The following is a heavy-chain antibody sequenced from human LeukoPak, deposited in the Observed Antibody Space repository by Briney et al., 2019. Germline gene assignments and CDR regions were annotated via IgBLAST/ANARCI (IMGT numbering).Heavy chain of an antibody. CDR1: GFTFDDYG. CDR2: INWNGDNT. D-gene: IGHD1-26*01. J-gene: IGHJ5*02. Sequence: PGGSLRLSCAASGFTFDDYGMSWVRQGPGKGLEWVSGINWNGDNTGYADSVKGRFTIFRDNAKNSLYLEMDSLRVEGTALYYCARTSDGNWFDPWGQGTLVTVSS. CDR3: ARTSDGNWFDP. V-gene: IGHV3-20*04.